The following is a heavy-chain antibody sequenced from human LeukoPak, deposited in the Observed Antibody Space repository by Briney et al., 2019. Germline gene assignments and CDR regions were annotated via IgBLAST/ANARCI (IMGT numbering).Heavy chain of an antibody. CDR2: IYSGGST. CDR3: ARWTNFHAFDI. D-gene: IGHD1-1*01. Sequence: GGSLRLSCAASGFTVSSNYMSWVRQAPGKGLEWVSVIYSGGSTYYADSVKGRFTISRDNSKNTLYLQMNSLRAEDTAVYYCARWTNFHAFDIWGQGTLVTVSS. J-gene: IGHJ3*02. V-gene: IGHV3-53*01. CDR1: GFTVSSNY.